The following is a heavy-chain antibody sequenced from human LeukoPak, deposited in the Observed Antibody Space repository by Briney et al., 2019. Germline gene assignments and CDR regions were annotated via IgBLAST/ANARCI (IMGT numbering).Heavy chain of an antibody. CDR3: ARVANWLYYFDY. V-gene: IGHV4-59*01. CDR1: GGSISSYY. Sequence: SETLSLTCTVSGGSISSYYWSLIRQPPGKGLEWIGYIYYSGSTNYNPSLKSRVTISVDTSKNQFSLKLSSVTAADTAVYYCARVANWLYYFDYWGQGTLVTVSS. J-gene: IGHJ4*02. CDR2: IYYSGST. D-gene: IGHD7-27*01.